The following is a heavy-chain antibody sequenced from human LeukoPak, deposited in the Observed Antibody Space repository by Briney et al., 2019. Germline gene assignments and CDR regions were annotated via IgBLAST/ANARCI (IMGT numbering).Heavy chain of an antibody. CDR1: GFTFSNYW. Sequence: GGSLRLSCAASGFTFSNYWMSWVRQAPGKGLEWVANIKHDGSEIYYVDSVKGRFTISRDNAKNSLYLQMNSLRAEDTAVYYCARRYFDSWGQGTLVTVSS. CDR2: IKHDGSEI. J-gene: IGHJ4*02. V-gene: IGHV3-7*01. CDR3: ARRYFDS.